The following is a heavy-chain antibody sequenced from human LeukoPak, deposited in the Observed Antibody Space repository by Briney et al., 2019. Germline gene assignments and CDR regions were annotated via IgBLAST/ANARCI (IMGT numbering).Heavy chain of an antibody. CDR2: ISADKTNT. CDR1: GGTFTSYG. D-gene: IGHD6-19*01. CDR3: ARRAAVVGPLYYFDN. Sequence: ASVKVSCKASGGTFTSYGIGWVRQAPGQGLEWMGWISADKTNTNYAQNLQGRVTVTADTSTSTAYMELRSLRSDDTAVYYCARRAAVVGPLYYFDNWGQGTLITVSS. J-gene: IGHJ4*02. V-gene: IGHV1-18*01.